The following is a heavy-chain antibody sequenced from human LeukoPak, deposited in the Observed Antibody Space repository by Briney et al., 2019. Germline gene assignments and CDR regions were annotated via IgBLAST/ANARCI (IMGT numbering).Heavy chain of an antibody. V-gene: IGHV3-48*04. CDR3: ARDGTTNFLTH. Sequence: GGSLRLSCAAFGFTFSSYNMNWVRQSPGKGLDWVSYISSSGTTTLYADSAKGRFTISRDNAKNSLYLQMNSLRAEDTAVYYCARDGTTNFLTHWGQGTLVTVSS. CDR2: ISSSGTTT. CDR1: GFTFSSYN. D-gene: IGHD2/OR15-2a*01. J-gene: IGHJ4*02.